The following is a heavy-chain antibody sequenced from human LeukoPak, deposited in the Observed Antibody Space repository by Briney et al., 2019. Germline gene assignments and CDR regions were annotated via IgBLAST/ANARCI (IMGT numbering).Heavy chain of an antibody. CDR2: ISSSSSYI. Sequence: GGSLRLSCAASGFTFGSYSMNWVRQAPGKGLEWVSSISSSSSYIYYADSVKGRFTISRDNAKNSLYLQMNSLRAEDTAVYYCARPKAHSSGFDYWGQGTLVTVSS. CDR1: GFTFGSYS. D-gene: IGHD6-19*01. J-gene: IGHJ4*02. CDR3: ARPKAHSSGFDY. V-gene: IGHV3-21*01.